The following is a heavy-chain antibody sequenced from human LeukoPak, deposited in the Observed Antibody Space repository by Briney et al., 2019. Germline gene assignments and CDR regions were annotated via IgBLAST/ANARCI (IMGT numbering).Heavy chain of an antibody. J-gene: IGHJ5*02. V-gene: IGHV1-46*01. D-gene: IGHD2-2*01. CDR3: ARDASRGYQLLLGWFDP. CDR2: INPSGGST. CDR1: GYTFTSYY. Sequence: ASVKVSCKASGYTFTSYYMHWVRQAPGQGLEWMGIINPSGGSTSYAQKFQGRVTMTRDTSTSTVYMELSSLRPEDTAVYYCARDASRGYQLLLGWFDPWGQGTLVTVSS.